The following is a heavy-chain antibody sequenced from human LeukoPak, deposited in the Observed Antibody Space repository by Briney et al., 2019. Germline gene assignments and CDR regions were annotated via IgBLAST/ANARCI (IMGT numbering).Heavy chain of an antibody. CDR1: GGSISSYY. J-gene: IGHJ4*02. D-gene: IGHD5-24*01. CDR2: IYFSGST. CDR3: ARRGDGYNWDY. Sequence: SETLSLTCTVSGGSISSYYWSWIRQPPGKGLEWIGYIYFSGSTNYNPSLKSRVTISVDTSKNQFSLKLSSVTAADTAVYYCARRGDGYNWDYWGQGTLVTVSS. V-gene: IGHV4-59*01.